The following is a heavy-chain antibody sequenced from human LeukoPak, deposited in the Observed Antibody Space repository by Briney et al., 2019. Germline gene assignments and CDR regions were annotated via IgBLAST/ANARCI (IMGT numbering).Heavy chain of an antibody. CDR3: ARDIVGATPDY. CDR2: ISSSGSTI. J-gene: IGHJ4*02. V-gene: IGHV3-48*03. D-gene: IGHD1-26*01. CDR1: GFTFSSYK. Sequence: GGSLRLSCAASGFTFSSYKMNWVRQAPGKGLEWVSYISSSGSTIYYTDSVKGRFTISRDNAKNSLYLQMNSLRAEDTAVYYCARDIVGATPDYWGQGTLVTVSS.